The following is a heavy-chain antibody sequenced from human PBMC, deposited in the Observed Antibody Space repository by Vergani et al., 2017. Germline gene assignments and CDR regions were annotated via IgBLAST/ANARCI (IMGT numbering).Heavy chain of an antibody. Sequence: QLQLQESGPGLVKPSETLSLTCTVSGGSISSSSYYWGWIRKPPGKGREWIGSIYYSGSTYYNPSLKSRVTISVATSKNQFSLKLSFVTAADTAVYYCARHGSEYYYDSRTENGGFDYWGQGTLVTVSS. CDR2: IYYSGST. CDR3: ARHGSEYYYDSRTENGGFDY. V-gene: IGHV4-39*01. D-gene: IGHD3-22*01. J-gene: IGHJ4*02. CDR1: GGSISSSSYY.